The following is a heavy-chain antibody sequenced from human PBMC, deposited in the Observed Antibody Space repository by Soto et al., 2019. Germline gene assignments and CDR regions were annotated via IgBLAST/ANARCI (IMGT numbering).Heavy chain of an antibody. J-gene: IGHJ4*02. Sequence: ASVKVSCKASGYTFTSYDINWVRQATGQGFEWMGWMNPNSGNTGYAQKFQGRVTMTRDTSITTAYMELSSLRSEDTAVYYCAGEEPQEIARIGDFDYWGQGTLVTVSS. D-gene: IGHD2-21*01. CDR3: AGEEPQEIARIGDFDY. V-gene: IGHV1-8*01. CDR2: MNPNSGNT. CDR1: GYTFTSYD.